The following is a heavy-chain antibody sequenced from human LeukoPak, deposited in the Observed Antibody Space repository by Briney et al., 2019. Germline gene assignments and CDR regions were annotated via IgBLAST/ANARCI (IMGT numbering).Heavy chain of an antibody. CDR1: GASIDSGTYY. CDR2: FETSGST. D-gene: IGHD3-3*01. Sequence: PSETLSLTCTVSGASIDSGTYYWNWIRQPAGKGLEWIGRFETSGSTTYNPALKSRVTISVDTSKNQFSLKLTSVTAADTAVYFCAREPVIRLLERGLDYWGQGTRVTVSS. V-gene: IGHV4-61*02. CDR3: AREPVIRLLERGLDY. J-gene: IGHJ4*02.